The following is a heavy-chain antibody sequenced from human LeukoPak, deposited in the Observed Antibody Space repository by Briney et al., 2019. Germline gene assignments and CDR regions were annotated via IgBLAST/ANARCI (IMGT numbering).Heavy chain of an antibody. CDR2: IYYSGST. CDR1: GGSISSYY. J-gene: IGHJ6*03. CDR3: ARANYYGSGSYLYYYYYMDV. V-gene: IGHV4-59*01. Sequence: SETLSLTCTVSGGSISSYYWSWIRQPPGKGLEWIGYIYYSGSTNCNPSLKSRVTISVDTSKNQFSLKLSSVTAADTAVYYCARANYYGSGSYLYYYYYMDVWGKGTTVTVSS. D-gene: IGHD3-10*01.